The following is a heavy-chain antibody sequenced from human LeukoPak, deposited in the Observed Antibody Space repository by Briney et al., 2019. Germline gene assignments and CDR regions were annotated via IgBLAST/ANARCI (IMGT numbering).Heavy chain of an antibody. CDR2: IYTSGST. CDR3: ARREKDWFDP. V-gene: IGHV4-61*05. Sequence: PSETLSLTCTVSGGSISSSSYYWSWIRQPPGKGLEWIGYIYTSGSTNYNPSLKSRVTISVDTSKNQFSLKLSSVTAADTAVYYCARREKDWFDPWGQGTLVTVSS. J-gene: IGHJ5*02. CDR1: GGSISSSSYY. D-gene: IGHD1-26*01.